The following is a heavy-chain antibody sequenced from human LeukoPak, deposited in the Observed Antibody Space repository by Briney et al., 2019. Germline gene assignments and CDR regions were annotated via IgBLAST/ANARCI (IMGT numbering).Heavy chain of an antibody. CDR2: ISAYNGNT. Sequence: ASVKVSCKASGYTFTSYGISWVRQAPGQGLEWMGWISAYNGNTNYAQKLQGRVTMTTDTSTSTAYMELRSLRSDDTAVYYCARGGGDILTGYYNFFDYWGQGTLVIVSS. J-gene: IGHJ4*02. CDR3: ARGGGDILTGYYNFFDY. D-gene: IGHD3-9*01. V-gene: IGHV1-18*01. CDR1: GYTFTSYG.